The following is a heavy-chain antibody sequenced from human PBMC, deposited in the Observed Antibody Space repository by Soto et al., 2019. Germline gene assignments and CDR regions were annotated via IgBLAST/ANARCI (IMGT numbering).Heavy chain of an antibody. Sequence: ETLSLTCTVSPGSLSSYYWSWIRQPPGKGLEWVGYIYYRGSTNYSPSLKSRVTISVDTSKNQFSLKLSSVTAADTAVYYCARHGMDYYDSSGYYYSPYYFDYWGQGTLVTVSS. J-gene: IGHJ4*02. CDR1: PGSLSSYY. V-gene: IGHV4-59*08. D-gene: IGHD3-22*01. CDR3: ARHGMDYYDSSGYYYSPYYFDY. CDR2: IYYRGST.